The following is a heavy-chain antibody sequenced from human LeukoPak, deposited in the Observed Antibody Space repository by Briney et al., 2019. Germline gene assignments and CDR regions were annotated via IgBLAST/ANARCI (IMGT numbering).Heavy chain of an antibody. J-gene: IGHJ4*02. D-gene: IGHD2-21*02. CDR3: TRGRVLTLFDY. V-gene: IGHV1-2*02. CDR2: IDPNSGGT. CDR1: GYSFTDYY. Sequence: GASVKVSCKASGYSFTDYYVHWVRQAPGQGPEWMGWIDPNSGGTNFAQKFQGRVTMTRDTSISTAYMELSRLRSDDTAVYYCTRGRVLTLFDYWGQGTLVTVSS.